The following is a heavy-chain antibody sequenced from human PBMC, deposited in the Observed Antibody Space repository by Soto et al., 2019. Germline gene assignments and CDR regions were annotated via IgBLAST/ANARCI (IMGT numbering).Heavy chain of an antibody. CDR3: AKQSSSSSSQENDY. Sequence: QPGGSLRLSCAASGFTFSDYGMHWVRQTPGKGLEWVAVISYDGSNKDYADSVKGRFTISRDNSKNTLYLQMNSLRAEDTAVYYCAKQSSSSSSQENDYWGQGTLVTVSS. J-gene: IGHJ4*02. D-gene: IGHD6-6*01. CDR2: ISYDGSNK. V-gene: IGHV3-30*18. CDR1: GFTFSDYG.